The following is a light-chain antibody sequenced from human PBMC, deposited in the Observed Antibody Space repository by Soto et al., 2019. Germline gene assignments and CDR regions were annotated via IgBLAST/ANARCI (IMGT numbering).Light chain of an antibody. V-gene: IGKV3-11*01. J-gene: IGKJ4*01. CDR3: QQRSDWPST. CDR1: PSVSSY. CDR2: DAS. Sequence: EIVLTQSPATLSLSPGARATLSCRASPSVSSYLAWYQQKPGQAPRLLIYDASNRATGIPARFSGSGSGTDFTLTISSLEPDDFAVYDCQQRSDWPSTFGGGTKVQIK.